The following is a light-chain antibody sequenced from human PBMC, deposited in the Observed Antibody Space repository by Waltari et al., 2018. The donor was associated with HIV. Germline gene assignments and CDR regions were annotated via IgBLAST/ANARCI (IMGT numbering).Light chain of an antibody. CDR1: KLGDKY. CDR3: QAWDSSNVV. V-gene: IGLV3-1*01. Sequence: SYELTQPPSVSVSPGQTASITCSGDKLGDKYACWYQQKPGQSPLLVIYQHNKRPSVIPGRFSGSNSGNTATLTISGTQAMDEADYFCQAWDSSNVVFGGGTKLTVL. CDR2: QHN. J-gene: IGLJ2*01.